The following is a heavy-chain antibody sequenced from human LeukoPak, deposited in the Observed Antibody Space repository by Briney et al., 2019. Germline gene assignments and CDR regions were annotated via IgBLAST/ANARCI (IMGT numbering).Heavy chain of an antibody. V-gene: IGHV5-51*01. Sequence: GESLKISCKASGYSFTSYWIGWVRQMPGKGLEWMGIIYPGDSDTRYSPSFQGQVTISADKSINTAYLQWSSLKASDTAMYYCARPSRPRFLTGSMSYYFDYWGQGTLVTVSS. CDR3: ARPSRPRFLTGSMSYYFDY. D-gene: IGHD3-9*01. J-gene: IGHJ4*02. CDR1: GYSFTSYW. CDR2: IYPGDSDT.